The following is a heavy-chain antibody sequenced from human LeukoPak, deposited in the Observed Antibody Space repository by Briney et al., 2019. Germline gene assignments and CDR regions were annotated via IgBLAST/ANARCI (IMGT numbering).Heavy chain of an antibody. D-gene: IGHD2/OR15-2a*01. Sequence: PGGSLRLSCTASGFTFSNYFMHWVRQVPGEGPVWVSRITGDRSSTSYADSVKGRFTISRDNAKNTLYLQMNSLRAEDTALYYCVRLYAYWGQGTLVTVSS. CDR1: GFTFSNYF. V-gene: IGHV3-74*01. J-gene: IGHJ4*02. CDR2: ITGDRSST. CDR3: VRLYAY.